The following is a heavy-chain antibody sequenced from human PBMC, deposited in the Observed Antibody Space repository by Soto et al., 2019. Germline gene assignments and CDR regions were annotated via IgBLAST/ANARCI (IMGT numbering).Heavy chain of an antibody. D-gene: IGHD3-10*01. CDR1: GFTFNNYA. Sequence: EVQLLESGGGLVQPGGSLRLSCAASGFTFNNYAMTWVRQAPGKGLEWVSAISGGGDTTSYADSVKGRFTDYRDGSKNTLYLQMSSLRAEDTALYYCAKGRGGSGSLTPRVDFWGQGTLVTVSS. J-gene: IGHJ4*02. CDR3: AKGRGGSGSLTPRVDF. CDR2: ISGGGDTT. V-gene: IGHV3-23*01.